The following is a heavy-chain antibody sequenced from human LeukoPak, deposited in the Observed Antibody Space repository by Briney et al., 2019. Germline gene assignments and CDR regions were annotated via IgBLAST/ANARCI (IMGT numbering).Heavy chain of an antibody. Sequence: GSLRLSCAASGFTVSSSYMYWVRQAPGKGLEWVSFFYRGDSTYYAESVRGRFTISRDNSKNTMYLQMNSLRAEDTAVYFCIKVIMFAFDIWGQGTMVTVSS. V-gene: IGHV3-53*01. D-gene: IGHD3-10*01. CDR2: FYRGDST. J-gene: IGHJ3*02. CDR1: GFTVSSSY. CDR3: IKVIMFAFDI.